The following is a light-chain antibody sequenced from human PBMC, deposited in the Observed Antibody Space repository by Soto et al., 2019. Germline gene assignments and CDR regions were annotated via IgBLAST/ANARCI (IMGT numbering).Light chain of an antibody. CDR1: QGISNY. J-gene: IGKJ1*01. Sequence: DIQMTQSPSSLSASVGDRVTITCRASQGISNYLAWYQQKPGKVPKLLIYAASTLQSGVPYRFSDSGSGTDFTLTISSLQPEDVATYYCQKYNSAPLTFGQGTKVDIK. V-gene: IGKV1-27*01. CDR2: AAS. CDR3: QKYNSAPLT.